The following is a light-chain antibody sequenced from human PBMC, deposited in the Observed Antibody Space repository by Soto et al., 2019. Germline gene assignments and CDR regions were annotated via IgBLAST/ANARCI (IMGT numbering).Light chain of an antibody. V-gene: IGKV1-27*01. CDR1: HGISNS. CDR2: GAS. Sequence: DIQMTQSPSSLSASVGDRVTITCQASHGISNSLAWYQQKPGQVPKLLIYGASTLQSGVPSRFSGSGSGTDFTLTIGGLRPEDVATYYCQKYNSAPWTFGQGTKVDVK. CDR3: QKYNSAPWT. J-gene: IGKJ1*01.